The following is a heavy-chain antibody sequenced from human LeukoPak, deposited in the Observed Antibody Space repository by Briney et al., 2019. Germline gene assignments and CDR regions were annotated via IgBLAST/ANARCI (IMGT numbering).Heavy chain of an antibody. V-gene: IGHV4-59*01. Sequence: SETLSLTCTVSGGSISSYYWSWIRQPPGKGLEWIGYIYYSGSTNYNPSLKSRVTISVDTSKNQFTLKLSSVTAADTAVYYWARIPSGSYYTYYFDYWGQGTLVTVSS. CDR2: IYYSGST. J-gene: IGHJ4*02. CDR1: GGSISSYY. CDR3: ARIPSGSYYTYYFDY. D-gene: IGHD1-26*01.